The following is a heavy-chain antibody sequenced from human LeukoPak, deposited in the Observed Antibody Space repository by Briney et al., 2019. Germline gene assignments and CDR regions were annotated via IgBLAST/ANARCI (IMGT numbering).Heavy chain of an antibody. CDR3: AKEPPCSGGSCRYFDY. CDR2: ISSSGSTI. Sequence: PGGSLRLSCAASGFTFSSYEMNWVRQAPGKGLEWVSYISSSGSTIYYADSVKGRFTISRDNAKNSLYLQMNSLRAEDTAVYYCAKEPPCSGGSCRYFDYWGQGTLVTVSS. D-gene: IGHD2-15*01. J-gene: IGHJ4*02. V-gene: IGHV3-48*03. CDR1: GFTFSSYE.